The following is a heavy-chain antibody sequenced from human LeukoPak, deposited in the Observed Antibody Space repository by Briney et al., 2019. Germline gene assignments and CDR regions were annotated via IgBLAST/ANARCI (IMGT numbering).Heavy chain of an antibody. D-gene: IGHD2-15*01. V-gene: IGHV3-30*04. CDR1: GFTFSSYA. CDR2: ISYDGSNK. Sequence: GGSLRLSCAASGFTFSSYAMHWVRQAPGKRLEWVAVISYDGSNKYYADSVKGRFTISSDNSKNTLYLQMNSLRAEDTAVYYCARPIPLGYCSGGSCPSYYYYYYGMDVWGQGTTVTVSS. J-gene: IGHJ6*02. CDR3: ARPIPLGYCSGGSCPSYYYYYYGMDV.